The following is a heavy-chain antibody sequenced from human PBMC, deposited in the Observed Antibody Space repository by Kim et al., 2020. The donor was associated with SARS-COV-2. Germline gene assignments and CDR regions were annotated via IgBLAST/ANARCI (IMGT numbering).Heavy chain of an antibody. CDR3: ARGGGANWLGQTFDF. V-gene: IGHV3-30*04. D-gene: IGHD1-1*01. Sequence: GGSLRLSCAASGFTFNTYAMHWVRQAPGKGLEWVAVISYDERNKYHTDSVKGRFTISRDNSKNTLYLQMNSLRPEDTAVYYCARGGGANWLGQTFDFWGQGTLVTASS. J-gene: IGHJ4*02. CDR1: GFTFNTYA. CDR2: ISYDERNK.